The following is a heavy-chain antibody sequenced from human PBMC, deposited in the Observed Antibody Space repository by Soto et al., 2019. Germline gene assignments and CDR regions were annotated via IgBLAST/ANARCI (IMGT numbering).Heavy chain of an antibody. CDR3: ARYGSSSGYFDY. V-gene: IGHV4-59*01. CDR1: GVSISTYY. J-gene: IGHJ4*02. Sequence: QVQLQESGPGLVEPSETLSLTCTVSGVSISTYYWSWIRQPPGKGPEWIGYIYHLWYSNHINYRGSTNYNPSLKSRVTISVDMSKNELSLKLTSVTAADTAVYYCARYGSSSGYFDYWGQGTLVTVSS. D-gene: IGHD6-6*01. CDR2: IYHLWYSNHINYRGST.